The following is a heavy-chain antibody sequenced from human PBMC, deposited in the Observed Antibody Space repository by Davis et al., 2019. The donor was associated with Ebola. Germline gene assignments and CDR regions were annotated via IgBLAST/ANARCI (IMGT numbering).Heavy chain of an antibody. Sequence: MPSETLSLTCAVYGGSFSGYYWSWIRQPPGKGLEWIGEISHSGSTNCNPSLKSRVTISIDTSRNQFSLKMSSVTAADTAVYYCARRGYCSSSSCHSDYWGQGTLVTVSS. CDR1: GGSFSGYY. CDR3: ARRGYCSSSSCHSDY. D-gene: IGHD2-2*01. V-gene: IGHV4-34*01. CDR2: ISHSGST. J-gene: IGHJ4*02.